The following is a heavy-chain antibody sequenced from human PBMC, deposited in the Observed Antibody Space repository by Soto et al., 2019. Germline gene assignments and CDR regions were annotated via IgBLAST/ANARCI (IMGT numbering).Heavy chain of an antibody. CDR1: GGTFSSYA. V-gene: IGHV1-69*13. D-gene: IGHD3-10*01. CDR3: AGGRSGSGSYLAPYYYSYGMDV. J-gene: IGHJ6*02. Sequence: SVKVSCKASGGTFSSYAISWVRQAPGQGLEWMGGIIPIFGTANYAQKFQGRVTITADESTSTAYMELSSLRSEDTAVYYCAGGRSGSGSYLAPYYYSYGMDVRGQGPTVTVSS. CDR2: IIPIFGTA.